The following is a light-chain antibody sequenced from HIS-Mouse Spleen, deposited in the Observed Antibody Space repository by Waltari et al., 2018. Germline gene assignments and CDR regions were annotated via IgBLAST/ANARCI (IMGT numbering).Light chain of an antibody. V-gene: IGKV1-39*01. J-gene: IGKJ1*01. CDR3: QQSYSTPRT. Sequence: DIQMTQSPSSLSASVGDRVTITYRASQSISSYLNWYQQKPGKAPKLLIYASSSLKSGVPSRLSGSGSGTDFTLTISSLQTEDFAAYYCQQSYSTPRTFGQGTKVEIK. CDR1: QSISSY. CDR2: ASS.